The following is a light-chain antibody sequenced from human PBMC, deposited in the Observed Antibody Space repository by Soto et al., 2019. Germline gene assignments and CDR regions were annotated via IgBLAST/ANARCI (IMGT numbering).Light chain of an antibody. J-gene: IGKJ1*01. V-gene: IGKV1-17*03. CDR1: QGISNY. CDR2: AAS. CDR3: LQYNSYPRT. Sequence: DIQMTQSPSVMSASVADRVTITCRASQGISNYLAWFQQKPGKVPKRLIYAASSLQSGVPSRCSGSGYGTEFSLTSSSLQPEDSATYYCLQYNSYPRTVGQGTKVDNK.